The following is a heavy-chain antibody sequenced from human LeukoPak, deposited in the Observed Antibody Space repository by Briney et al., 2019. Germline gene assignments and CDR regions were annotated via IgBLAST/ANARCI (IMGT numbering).Heavy chain of an antibody. CDR1: GGSFSGYY. J-gene: IGHJ4*02. CDR3: ARRSKPGLGYSYGY. V-gene: IGHV4-34*01. Sequence: PSETLSLTCAVYGGSFSGYYWSWIRQPPGKGLEWIGEINHSGSTNYNPSLKSRVTISVDTSKNQFSLKLSSVTAADTAVYYCARRSKPGLGYSYGYWGQGTLVTVSS. CDR2: INHSGST. D-gene: IGHD5-18*01.